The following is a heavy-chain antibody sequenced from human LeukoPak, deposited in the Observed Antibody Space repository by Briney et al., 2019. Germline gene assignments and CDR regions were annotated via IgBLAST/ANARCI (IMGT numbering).Heavy chain of an antibody. CDR3: ARDQYDFWSGYYGMDV. V-gene: IGHV3-30-3*01. J-gene: IGHJ6*02. Sequence: GGSLRLSCAASGFTFSTYTMHWVRQAPGKGLEWVSVISYDGSKKYSADSVKGRFTISRDNSKNTLYLQMNSLRAEDTAVYYCARDQYDFWSGYYGMDVWSQGTTVTVSS. CDR2: ISYDGSKK. D-gene: IGHD3-3*01. CDR1: GFTFSTYT.